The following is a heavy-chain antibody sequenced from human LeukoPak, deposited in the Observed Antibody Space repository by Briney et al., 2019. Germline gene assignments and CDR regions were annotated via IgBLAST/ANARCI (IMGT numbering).Heavy chain of an antibody. J-gene: IGHJ4*02. CDR1: GGSISSSSYY. CDR3: ARHGKRGRVDY. Sequence: PSETLSLXCTVSGGSISSSSYYWGWIRQPPGKGLEWIGSIYYSGITYYNPCLKSRVTISVDTSKNQFSLKLSSVTAADTAVYYYARHGKRGRVDYWGQGTLVTVSS. V-gene: IGHV4-39*01. D-gene: IGHD3-10*01. CDR2: IYYSGIT.